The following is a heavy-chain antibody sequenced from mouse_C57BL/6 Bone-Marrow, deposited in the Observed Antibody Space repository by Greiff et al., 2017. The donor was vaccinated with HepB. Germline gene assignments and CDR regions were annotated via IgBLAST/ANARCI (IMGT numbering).Heavy chain of an antibody. CDR3: ARSYYSNYLDY. V-gene: IGHV7-3*01. CDR1: GFTFTDYY. CDR2: IRNKANGYTT. J-gene: IGHJ2*01. Sequence: EVHLVESGGGLVQPGGSLSLSCAASGFTFTDYYMSWVRQPPGKALEWLGFIRNKANGYTTEYSASVKGRFTISRDKSQSILYLQMNALRAEDSATYYCARSYYSNYLDYWGQGTTLTVSS. D-gene: IGHD2-5*01.